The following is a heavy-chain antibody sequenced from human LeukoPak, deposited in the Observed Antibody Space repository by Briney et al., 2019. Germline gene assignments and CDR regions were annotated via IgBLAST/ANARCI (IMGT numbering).Heavy chain of an antibody. CDR2: INHSGST. CDR1: GGSFSGYY. CDR3: ACEYYDILTGYYLFDY. V-gene: IGHV4-34*01. J-gene: IGHJ4*02. Sequence: SETLSLTCAVYGGSFSGYYWSWIRQPPGKGQEWIGEINHSGSTNYNPSLKSRVTISVDTSKNQFSLKLSSVTAADTAVYYCACEYYDILTGYYLFDYWGQGTLVTVSS. D-gene: IGHD3-9*01.